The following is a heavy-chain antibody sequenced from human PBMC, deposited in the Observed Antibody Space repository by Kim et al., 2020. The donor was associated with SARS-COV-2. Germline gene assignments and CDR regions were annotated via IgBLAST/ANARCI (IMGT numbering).Heavy chain of an antibody. V-gene: IGHV3-30*18. J-gene: IGHJ6*02. CDR1: GFTFSSYG. CDR3: AKESGSGSYYAWTYYYYGMYV. CDR2: ISYDGSNK. D-gene: IGHD3-10*01. Sequence: GGSLRLSCAASGFTFSSYGMHWVRQAPGKGLEWVAVISYDGSNKYYADSVKGRFTISRDNSKNTLYLQMNSLRAEDTAVYYCAKESGSGSYYAWTYYYYGMYVWGRGTGVTVS.